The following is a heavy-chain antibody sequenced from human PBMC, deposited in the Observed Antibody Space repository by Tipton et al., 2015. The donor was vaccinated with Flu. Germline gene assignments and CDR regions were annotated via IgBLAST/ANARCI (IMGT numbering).Heavy chain of an antibody. Sequence: TLSLTCTVSGGSISSGSYYWSWIRQPAGKGLEWIGRIYTSGSTNYNPSLKSRVTISVDTSMNQFSLKLSSVTAADTAVYYCARERDVLLWFGELGYFDYWGQGTLVTVSS. CDR2: IYTSGST. J-gene: IGHJ4*02. CDR1: GGSISSGSYY. D-gene: IGHD3-10*01. V-gene: IGHV4-61*02. CDR3: ARERDVLLWFGELGYFDY.